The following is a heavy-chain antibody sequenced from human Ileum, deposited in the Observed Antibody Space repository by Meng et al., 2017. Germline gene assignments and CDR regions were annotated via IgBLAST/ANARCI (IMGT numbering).Heavy chain of an antibody. CDR2: ISGSGGNT. CDR1: GFTFNSHA. D-gene: IGHD1-7*01. CDR3: ARNFRYLDL. Sequence: GESLKISCAASGFTFNSHAMSWVRQAPGKGLEWVSSISGSGGNTYYAESVKGRFTSYRDNSKNTLYLQVSSLRAEDTAVYYCARNFRYLDLWGQGTLVTVSS. V-gene: IGHV3-23*01. J-gene: IGHJ5*02.